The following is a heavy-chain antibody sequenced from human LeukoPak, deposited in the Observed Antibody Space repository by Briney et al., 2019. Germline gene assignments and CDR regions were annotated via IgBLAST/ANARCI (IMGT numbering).Heavy chain of an antibody. CDR1: GFAFSSYA. J-gene: IGHJ4*02. CDR2: ISGSGGST. D-gene: IGHD3-10*01. V-gene: IGHV3-23*01. CDR3: ASLWFGESHFDY. Sequence: PGGSLRLSCAASGFAFSSYAMSWVRQAPGKGLEWVSAISGSGGSTYYADSVKGRFTISRDNSKNTLYLQMNSLRAEDTAVYYCASLWFGESHFDYWGQGTLVTVSS.